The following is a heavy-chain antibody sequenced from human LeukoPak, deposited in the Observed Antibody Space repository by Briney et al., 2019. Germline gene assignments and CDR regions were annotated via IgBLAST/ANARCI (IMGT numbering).Heavy chain of an antibody. Sequence: GRSLRLSCAASGFTFSSYWMHWVRQAPGKGLVWVSRINSDGSSTSYADSVKGRFTISRDNAKNTLYLQMNSLRAEDTAVYYCARDTSYYDFWSGPGDYWGQGTLVTVSS. J-gene: IGHJ4*02. CDR3: ARDTSYYDFWSGPGDY. CDR2: INSDGSST. CDR1: GFTFSSYW. D-gene: IGHD3-3*01. V-gene: IGHV3-74*01.